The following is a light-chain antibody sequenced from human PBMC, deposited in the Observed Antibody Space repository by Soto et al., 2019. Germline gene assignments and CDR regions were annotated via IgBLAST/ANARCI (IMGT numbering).Light chain of an antibody. Sequence: QSVLTQPPSASGTTGQRVTISCSGSSSNIGYNSVSWYQQFPGTAPKLLIYSNNQRPSGVPDRFSGSKSGTLASLAVSGLQSEDEADYYCAAWDDSLNGSWVFGGGTKLTVL. V-gene: IGLV1-44*01. CDR1: SSNIGYNS. J-gene: IGLJ3*02. CDR2: SNN. CDR3: AAWDDSLNGSWV.